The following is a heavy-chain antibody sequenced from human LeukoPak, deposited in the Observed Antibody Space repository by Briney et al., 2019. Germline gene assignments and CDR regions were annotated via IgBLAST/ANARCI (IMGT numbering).Heavy chain of an antibody. D-gene: IGHD3-3*01. Sequence: HPGGSLSLSCAASGFTFSKSWMSWLRQTPEKGLEWVANIKEDGSAKYYADSVKGRFTISRDNAKNSLYLQMNSLRAEDTAVYYCAKDDEGYYWGQGILVTVSS. CDR1: GFTFSKSW. CDR2: IKEDGSAK. J-gene: IGHJ4*02. V-gene: IGHV3-7*04. CDR3: AKDDEGYY.